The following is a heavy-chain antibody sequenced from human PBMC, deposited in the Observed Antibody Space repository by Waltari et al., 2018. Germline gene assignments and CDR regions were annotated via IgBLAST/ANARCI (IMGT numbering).Heavy chain of an antibody. CDR1: GGTFSSYA. J-gene: IGHJ4*02. CDR3: GGVYLTPSTEIIAAAAYIDY. Sequence: QVQLVQSGAEVKKPGSSVKVSCKASGGTFSSYAISWVRQAPGQGLEWMGGIIPIFGTANYAQKFQGRVTITADESTSTAYMELSSLRSEDTAVYYCGGVYLTPSTEIIAAAAYIDYWGQGTLVTVSS. D-gene: IGHD6-13*01. CDR2: IIPIFGTA. V-gene: IGHV1-69*13.